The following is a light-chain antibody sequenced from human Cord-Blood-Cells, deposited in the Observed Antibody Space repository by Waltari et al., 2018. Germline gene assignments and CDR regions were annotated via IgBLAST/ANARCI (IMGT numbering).Light chain of an antibody. J-gene: IGLJ2*01. CDR3: SSYTSSSTLDVV. CDR2: DVS. Sequence: QSALTQPASVSGSPGQSLTLSCTGPRSDVGGYNSFPWYQQHPGNAPKLMIYDVSKRPSGVSNRFSGSKSGNTASLTISGLQAEDEADYYCSSYTSSSTLDVVFGGGTKLTVL. V-gene: IGLV2-14*01. CDR1: RSDVGGYNS.